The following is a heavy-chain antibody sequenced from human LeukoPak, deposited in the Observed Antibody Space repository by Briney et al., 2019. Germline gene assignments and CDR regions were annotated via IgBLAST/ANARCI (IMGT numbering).Heavy chain of an antibody. CDR3: ARALYGDYDQNWFDP. V-gene: IGHV1-69*04. CDR2: IIPILGIA. J-gene: IGHJ5*02. D-gene: IGHD4-17*01. CDR1: GGTFSSYA. Sequence: SVKVSCKASGGTFSSYAISWVRQAPGQGLEWMGRIIPILGIANYAQKFQGRVTMTTDTSTSTAYMELRSLRSDDTAVYYCARALYGDYDQNWFDPWGQGTLVTVSS.